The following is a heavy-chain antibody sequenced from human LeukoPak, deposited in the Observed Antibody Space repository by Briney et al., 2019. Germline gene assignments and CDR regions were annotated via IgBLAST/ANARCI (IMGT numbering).Heavy chain of an antibody. D-gene: IGHD6-13*01. V-gene: IGHV3-74*01. Sequence: GGSLRLSCAASGFTFTSYWIHWVRQAPGKGLVWVSRIKGDESSTNYADSVKGRFTISRDNAKNTVYLHMNNLRVDDTAVYYCAKERGTGYSSSWYSWFDPWGQGTLVTVSS. CDR3: AKERGTGYSSSWYSWFDP. CDR1: GFTFTSYW. CDR2: IKGDESST. J-gene: IGHJ5*02.